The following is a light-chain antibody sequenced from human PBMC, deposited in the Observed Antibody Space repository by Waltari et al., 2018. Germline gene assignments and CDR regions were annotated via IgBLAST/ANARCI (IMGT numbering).Light chain of an antibody. CDR3: QQYYSTPRA. J-gene: IGKJ1*01. CDR1: QSVLYSSNSKNY. CDR2: WAS. Sequence: DIVMTQSPDSLAVXLGERATINCKSSQSVLYSSNSKNYLAWYQQKPGQPPKLLIYWASTRESGVPDRFSGSGSGTDFTLTITSLQAEDVAVYXCQQYYSTPRAFGQGTKVEXK. V-gene: IGKV4-1*01.